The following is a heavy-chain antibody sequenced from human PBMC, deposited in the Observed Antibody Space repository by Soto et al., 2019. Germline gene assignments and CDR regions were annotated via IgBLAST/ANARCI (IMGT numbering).Heavy chain of an antibody. CDR1: GASLSDNY. V-gene: IGHV4-34*01. CDR2: INHSGST. Sequence: SETQSLTYAVYGASLSDNYCNWLRQPPGKGLEWIGEINHSGSTTYNPSLKSRVTISVDTSKNQFSLKLSSVTAADTAVYYCARGRSPHYYGSGSYYNAPYYYYGMDVWGQGTTVTVAS. J-gene: IGHJ6*02. D-gene: IGHD3-10*01. CDR3: ARGRSPHYYGSGSYYNAPYYYYGMDV.